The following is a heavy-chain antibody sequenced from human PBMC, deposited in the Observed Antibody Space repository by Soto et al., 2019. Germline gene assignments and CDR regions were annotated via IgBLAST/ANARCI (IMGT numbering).Heavy chain of an antibody. J-gene: IGHJ6*02. CDR2: INAGNGNT. D-gene: IGHD2-15*01. CDR1: GYTFTSYA. CDR3: ASTPGCSGGSCYSPWYYYGMDV. Sequence: ASVKVSCKASGYTFTSYAMHWVRQAPGQRLEWMGWINAGNGNTKYSQKFQGGVTITRDTSASTAYMELSSLRSEDTAVYYCASTPGCSGGSCYSPWYYYGMDVWGQGTTVTVSS. V-gene: IGHV1-3*01.